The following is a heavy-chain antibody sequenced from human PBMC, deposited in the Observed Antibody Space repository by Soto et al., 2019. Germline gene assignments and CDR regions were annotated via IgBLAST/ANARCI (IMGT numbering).Heavy chain of an antibody. CDR3: ARDVAVAGTDGGVFDY. CDR2: IYYSGST. J-gene: IGHJ4*02. D-gene: IGHD6-19*01. V-gene: IGHV4-31*03. Sequence: SETLSLTCTVSGGSISSGGYYWSWIRQHPGKGLEWIGYIYYSGSTYYNPSLKSRVTISVDTSKNQFSLKLSSVTAADTAVYYCARDVAVAGTDGGVFDYWGQGTLVTVSS. CDR1: GGSISSGGYY.